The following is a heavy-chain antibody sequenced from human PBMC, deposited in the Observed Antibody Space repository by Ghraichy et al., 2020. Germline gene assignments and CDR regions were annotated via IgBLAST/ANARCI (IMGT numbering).Heavy chain of an antibody. CDR3: ARDQITMVRGVGPTSGFDP. CDR2: IYTSGST. Sequence: SETLSLTCTVSGGSISSYYWSWIRQPAGKGLEWIGRIYTSGSTNYNPSLKSRVTMSVDTSKNQFSLKLSSVTAADTAVYYCARDQITMVRGVGPTSGFDPWGQVTLVTVSS. V-gene: IGHV4-4*07. D-gene: IGHD3-10*01. J-gene: IGHJ5*02. CDR1: GGSISSYY.